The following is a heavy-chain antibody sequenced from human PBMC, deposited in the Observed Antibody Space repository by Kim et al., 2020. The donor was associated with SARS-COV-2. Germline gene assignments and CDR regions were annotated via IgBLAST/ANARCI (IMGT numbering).Heavy chain of an antibody. D-gene: IGHD2-15*01. CDR3: ARRYCSGGSCSLFDY. Sequence: NPSLKSRVTISVDKSKNLFSLKLISVTAADTAVYYCARRYCSGGSCSLFDYWGQGTLVTVSS. V-gene: IGHV4-4*02. J-gene: IGHJ4*02.